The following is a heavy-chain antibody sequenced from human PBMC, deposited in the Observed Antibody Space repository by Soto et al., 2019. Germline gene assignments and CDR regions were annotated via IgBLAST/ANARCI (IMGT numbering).Heavy chain of an antibody. Sequence: QITLKESGPPLVKPTQTLTLTCSFSGFSLSTTGVGVGWIRQSPGKALEWLAIIYWDNDKRYSPSLKSRVTITKDTSKNQAVLTVTNMDPVDTGTYYCARSLWFGELHWGQGALVTVSS. V-gene: IGHV2-5*02. D-gene: IGHD3-10*01. CDR1: GFSLSTTGVG. J-gene: IGHJ4*02. CDR3: ARSLWFGELH. CDR2: IYWDNDK.